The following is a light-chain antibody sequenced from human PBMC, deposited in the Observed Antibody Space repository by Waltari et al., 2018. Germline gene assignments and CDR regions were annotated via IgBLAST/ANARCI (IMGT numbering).Light chain of an antibody. J-gene: IGLJ3*02. CDR1: SSAVGFSNY. V-gene: IGLV2-14*03. CDR2: DVR. CDR3: NSYAGSSSWV. Sequence: QSALTQPASVSGSPGQSITISCTGTSSAVGFSNYVSWYQQQPGKALQLMIYDVRERPSGVSNRFSGSKSGNAAALTISGLQAGDEADYYCNSYAGSSSWVFGGGTKLTVL.